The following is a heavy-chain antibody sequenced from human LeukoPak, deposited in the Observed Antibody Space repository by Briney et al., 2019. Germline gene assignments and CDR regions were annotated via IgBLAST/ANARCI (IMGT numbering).Heavy chain of an antibody. D-gene: IGHD3-10*01. CDR2: INPNSGGT. J-gene: IGHJ5*02. CDR1: GYTFTGYY. V-gene: IGHV1-2*02. CDR3: ARGGSGSYFSWLDP. Sequence: VKVSCKASGYTFTGYYIHWVRQAPGQGLECMGWINPNSGGTNYAQKFQGRVTMTRDTSISTAHMELSRLRSDDTAVYYCARGGSGSYFSWLDPWGQGTLVTVSS.